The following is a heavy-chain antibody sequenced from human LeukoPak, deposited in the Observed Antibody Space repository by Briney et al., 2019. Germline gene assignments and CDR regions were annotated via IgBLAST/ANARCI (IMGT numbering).Heavy chain of an antibody. CDR3: ASSPTRLSYYYFDMDV. CDR1: GGSISSYY. Sequence: PSETLSLTCTVSGGSISSYYWSWIRQPPGKGLEWIGYIYTSGSTNYNPSLKSRVTISVDTSKNQFSLKLSSVTAADTAVYYCASSPTRLSYYYFDMDVWGQGTTVTVSS. J-gene: IGHJ6*02. D-gene: IGHD5-12*01. CDR2: IYTSGST. V-gene: IGHV4-4*09.